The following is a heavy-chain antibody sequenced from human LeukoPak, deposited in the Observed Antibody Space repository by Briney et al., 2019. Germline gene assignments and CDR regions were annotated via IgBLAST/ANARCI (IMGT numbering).Heavy chain of an antibody. V-gene: IGHV4-61*02. CDR1: GGSISSGSYY. D-gene: IGHD3-16*01. CDR2: IYTSGST. CDR3: ARLWGDLPRPFDY. Sequence: SETLSLTCTVSGGSISSGSYYWSWIRQPAGKGLEWIGRIYTSGSTNYNPSLKSRVTISVDTSKNQFSLKLSSVTAADTAVCYCARLWGDLPRPFDYWGQGTLVTVSS. J-gene: IGHJ4*02.